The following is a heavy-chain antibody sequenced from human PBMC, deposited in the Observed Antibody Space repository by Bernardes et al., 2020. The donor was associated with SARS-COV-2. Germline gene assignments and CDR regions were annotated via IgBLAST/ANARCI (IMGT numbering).Heavy chain of an antibody. CDR3: ARGDDDAFDV. V-gene: IGHV3-66*01. J-gene: IGHJ3*01. D-gene: IGHD2-21*01. CDR1: GIIVRRTY. Sequence: GGALLLSCATSGIIVRRTYMSWVRQAPGTGLEWVSVLYSDGHKYYADSVQGRFTISRDNSKNTLYLQMNSLRAEDTAVYFCARGDDDAFDVWGQGTMVTVSS. CDR2: LYSDGHK.